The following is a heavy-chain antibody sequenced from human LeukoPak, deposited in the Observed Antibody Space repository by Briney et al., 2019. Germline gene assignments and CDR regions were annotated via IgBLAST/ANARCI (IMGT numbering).Heavy chain of an antibody. CDR2: ISGSGGST. CDR1: GFTFSSYA. D-gene: IGHD6-6*01. V-gene: IGHV3-23*01. CDR3: AKGGVLVAARPDWFDP. J-gene: IGHJ5*02. Sequence: GGSLRLSCAASGFTFSSYAMSWVRQAPGKGLEWVSAISGSGGSTYYADSVKGRFTISRDNSKNTLYLQMNSLRAEDTAVYYCAKGGVLVAARPDWFDPWGQGTLVTVSS.